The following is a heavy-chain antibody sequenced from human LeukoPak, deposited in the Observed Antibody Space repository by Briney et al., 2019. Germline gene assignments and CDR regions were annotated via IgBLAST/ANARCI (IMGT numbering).Heavy chain of an antibody. J-gene: IGHJ4*02. D-gene: IGHD3-16*01. CDR1: GYPFTSFW. V-gene: IGHV5-51*01. CDR2: IYPTDSTT. CDR3: ARRGGAADFDY. Sequence: GESLKISCKGSGYPFTSFWIAWVRQMPGKGLEYMGIIYPTDSTTTYSPSFQGQVTMSVDKSINTAYLQWSSLNASDTAMYYCARRGGAADFDYWGQGTLVTVSS.